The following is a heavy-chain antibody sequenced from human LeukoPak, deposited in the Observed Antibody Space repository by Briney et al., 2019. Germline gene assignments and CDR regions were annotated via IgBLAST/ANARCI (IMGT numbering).Heavy chain of an antibody. V-gene: IGHV4-59*01. J-gene: IGHJ5*02. Sequence: PSETLSLTCTVSGGSISSYYWSWIPQPPGKGLEWIAYIYYSGSTNYNPSLKSQVTISIDTSKNQFSLKLRALTPADPAVYYCARDRHGSGSAHTFDPWGQGTLVTVSS. CDR1: GGSISSYY. D-gene: IGHD3-10*01. CDR3: ARDRHGSGSAHTFDP. CDR2: IYYSGST.